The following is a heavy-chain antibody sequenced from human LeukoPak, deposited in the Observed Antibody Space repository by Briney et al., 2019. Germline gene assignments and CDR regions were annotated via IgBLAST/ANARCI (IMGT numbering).Heavy chain of an antibody. D-gene: IGHD2-15*01. CDR1: GFTFSSYW. J-gene: IGHJ6*02. CDR2: IKQDGSEK. Sequence: GGSLRLSCAASGFTFSSYWMSWVRQAPGKGLEWVANIKQDGSEKYYVDSVKGRFTISRENAKNLLYLQMNSLGGEDTGVFYCARKGKGYCRGGSCYSDDYYGMDVWGQGTTVTVSS. CDR3: ARKGKGYCRGGSCYSDDYYGMDV. V-gene: IGHV3-7*01.